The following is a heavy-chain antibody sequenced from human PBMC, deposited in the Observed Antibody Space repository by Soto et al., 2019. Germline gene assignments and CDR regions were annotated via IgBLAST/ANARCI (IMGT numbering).Heavy chain of an antibody. CDR1: GYTFTSYD. Sequence: QVQLVQSGAEVKKPGASVKVSCKASGYTFTSYDINWVRQATGQGLEWLGWMNPNSGNTGYAQKVQGRVTMTRNTSISTAYMELSSLRSEDTAVYYCASIAARPDYYYGMDVWGQGTTVTVSS. D-gene: IGHD6-6*01. J-gene: IGHJ6*02. CDR3: ASIAARPDYYYGMDV. V-gene: IGHV1-8*01. CDR2: MNPNSGNT.